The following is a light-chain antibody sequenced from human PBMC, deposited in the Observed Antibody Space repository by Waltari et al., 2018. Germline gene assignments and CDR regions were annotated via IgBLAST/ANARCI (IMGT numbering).Light chain of an antibody. V-gene: IGLV2-23*01. CDR1: NINIGDYNL. J-gene: IGLJ2*01. Sequence: QSALTQPASVSGSPGQSITISCSGTNINIGDYNLVSWYQHHPGKAPKLIIYEDTKLPSGVSFRLSGSKSGNTASLTISCLQAEDEADYYCCSFAGRDTKIFGGGTKLTIL. CDR2: EDT. CDR3: CSFAGRDTKI.